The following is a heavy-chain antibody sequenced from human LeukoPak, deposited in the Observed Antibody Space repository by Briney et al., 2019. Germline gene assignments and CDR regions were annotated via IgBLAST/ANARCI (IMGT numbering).Heavy chain of an antibody. V-gene: IGHV4-61*02. Sequence: SETLSLXCTVSGGSISSASYYWSWIRQPAGKGLEWIGRIYASGSTNYNPSLKYRVTITADTSKNQLSLKLSSVTAADTAVYYCAGAPAGSLEWLSPFDYWGQGTLVTVSS. CDR3: AGAPAGSLEWLSPFDY. CDR2: IYASGST. CDR1: GGSISSASYY. D-gene: IGHD3-3*01. J-gene: IGHJ4*02.